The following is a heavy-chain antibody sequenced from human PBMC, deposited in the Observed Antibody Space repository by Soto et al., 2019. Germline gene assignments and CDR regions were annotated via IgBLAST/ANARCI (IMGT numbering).Heavy chain of an antibody. V-gene: IGHV3-30*18. CDR1: GFTFSSYG. Sequence: QVQLVESGGGVVQPGRSLRLSCAASGFTFSSYGMHWVRQAPGKGLEWVAVISYDGSNKYYADSVKGRFTISRDNSKNTLYLQMNSLTAEDTAVYYCAKRGMVRGVMDYWGQGTLVTVSS. CDR3: AKRGMVRGVMDY. CDR2: ISYDGSNK. J-gene: IGHJ4*02. D-gene: IGHD3-10*01.